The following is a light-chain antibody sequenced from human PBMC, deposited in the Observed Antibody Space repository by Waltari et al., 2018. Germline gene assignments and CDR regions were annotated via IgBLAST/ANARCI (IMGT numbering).Light chain of an antibody. CDR2: TAS. V-gene: IGKV1-5*03. Sequence: DIQMTQSPSTLSASVGDRVTIPCRASQSVNALLAWYQQKPGKAPKLLIYTASNLERGVPSRFSGSASGTEFTLAISSLQSEDFATYYCQQYSSYPWTFGQGT. CDR1: QSVNAL. J-gene: IGKJ1*01. CDR3: QQYSSYPWT.